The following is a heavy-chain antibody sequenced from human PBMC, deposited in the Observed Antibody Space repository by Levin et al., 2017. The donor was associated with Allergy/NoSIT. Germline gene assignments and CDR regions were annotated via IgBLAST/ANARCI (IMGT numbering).Heavy chain of an antibody. CDR1: GGSFSGYY. D-gene: IGHD4-17*01. J-gene: IGHJ4*02. CDR3: ARDPHYGSFDY. Sequence: SETLSLTCAVYGGSFSGYYWSWIRQPPGKGLEWIGEINHSGSTNYNPSLKSRVTISVDTSKNQFSLKLSSVTAADTAVYYCARDPHYGSFDYWGQGTLVTVSS. V-gene: IGHV4-34*01. CDR2: INHSGST.